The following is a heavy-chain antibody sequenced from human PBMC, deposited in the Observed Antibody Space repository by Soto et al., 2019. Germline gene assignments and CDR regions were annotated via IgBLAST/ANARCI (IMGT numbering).Heavy chain of an antibody. CDR2: IYDGGST. CDR3: ARGPSGDKVDY. V-gene: IGHV4-30-4*01. CDR1: GDSISNVNYC. Sequence: QVQLQESGPGLVKPSQTLSLTCTVSGDSISNVNYCWSWIRQPPDKGLECIGHIYDGGSTYNNPALTSRVTISVATSKNQCSLKLRSVSAADTAVYYCARGPSGDKVDYWGQGTLVTVSS. D-gene: IGHD7-27*01. J-gene: IGHJ4*02.